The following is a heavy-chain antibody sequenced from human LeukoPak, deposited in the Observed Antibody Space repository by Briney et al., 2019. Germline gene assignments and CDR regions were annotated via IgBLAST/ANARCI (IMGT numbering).Heavy chain of an antibody. D-gene: IGHD3-10*01. Sequence: SQTLSLTCTVSGGSISSGGYYWSWIRQHPGKGLEWIGYIYYSGSTYYNPSLKSRVTISVDTSKNQFSLKLSSVTAADTAVYYCARVEATYYYGSGGSDWFDPRGQGTLVTVSS. CDR3: ARVEATYYYGSGGSDWFDP. J-gene: IGHJ5*02. CDR1: GGSISSGGYY. V-gene: IGHV4-31*03. CDR2: IYYSGST.